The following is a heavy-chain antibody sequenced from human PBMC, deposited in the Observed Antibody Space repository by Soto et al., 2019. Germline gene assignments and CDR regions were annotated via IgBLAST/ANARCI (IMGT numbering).Heavy chain of an antibody. CDR3: AREVGAHGSSWYYNWFDP. D-gene: IGHD6-13*01. Sequence: QVQLVESGGGVVQPGRSLRLSCAASGFTFSSYGMHWVRQAPGKGLEWVAVIWYDGSNKYYADSVKGRFTISRDNSKNTLYLQMNSLRAEDTAVYYCAREVGAHGSSWYYNWFDPWGQGTLVTVSS. V-gene: IGHV3-33*01. CDR1: GFTFSSYG. CDR2: IWYDGSNK. J-gene: IGHJ5*02.